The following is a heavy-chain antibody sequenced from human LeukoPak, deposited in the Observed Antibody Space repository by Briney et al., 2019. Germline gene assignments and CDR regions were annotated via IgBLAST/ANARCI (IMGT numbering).Heavy chain of an antibody. V-gene: IGHV1-2*02. Sequence: ASVKVSCKASGYTFTAYYIHWVRQAPGQGLEWMGWINPNSGGTNYAQKFQGRVTMTRDTSISTAYMELSRLRSDDTAVYYCARDLGDSSGIDYWGQGTLVTVSS. CDR2: INPNSGGT. CDR3: ARDLGDSSGIDY. D-gene: IGHD2-21*01. CDR1: GYTFTAYY. J-gene: IGHJ4*02.